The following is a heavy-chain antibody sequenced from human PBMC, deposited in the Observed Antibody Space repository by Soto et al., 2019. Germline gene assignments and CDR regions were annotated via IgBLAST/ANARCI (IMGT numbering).Heavy chain of an antibody. V-gene: IGHV3-30*18. CDR1: GFTFVSYG. J-gene: IGHJ4*02. Sequence: GGSLRLSCAASGFTFVSYGMHWVRQAPGKGLEWVAVISYDGSNKYYADSVKGRFTISRDNSKNTLYLQMNSLRAEDTAVYYCAKSSYDYYDSSDYFDYWGQGTLVTVSS. CDR2: ISYDGSNK. D-gene: IGHD3-22*01. CDR3: AKSSYDYYDSSDYFDY.